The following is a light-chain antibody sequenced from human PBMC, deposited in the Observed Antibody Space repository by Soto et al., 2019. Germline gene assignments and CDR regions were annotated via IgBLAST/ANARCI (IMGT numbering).Light chain of an antibody. CDR3: QQYDTSLPMYT. J-gene: IGKJ2*01. Sequence: EIVLTQSRGTLSLSPGERATLSCRASQSVSSTYLAWYQQKPGQAPRLVIYAASNRATGIPDRFSGSASGADFTLTISRLEPEDFAIYYCQQYDTSLPMYTFGQGTKLEIK. CDR2: AAS. V-gene: IGKV3-20*01. CDR1: QSVSSTY.